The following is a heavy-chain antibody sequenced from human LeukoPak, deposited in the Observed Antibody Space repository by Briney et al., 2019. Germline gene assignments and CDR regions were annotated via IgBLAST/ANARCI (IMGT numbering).Heavy chain of an antibody. CDR2: IKQDGSVK. V-gene: IGHV3-7*03. D-gene: IGHD3/OR15-3a*01. CDR3: ARKGLGDY. Sequence: GGSLRLSCAASGFTFSDYWMSWVRQAPGKGLEWVANIKQDGSVKYYVDSVRGRLTIFRDNAQNLLYLQMSSLRADDTAVYYCARKGLGDYWGQGTLVTVSS. J-gene: IGHJ4*02. CDR1: GFTFSDYW.